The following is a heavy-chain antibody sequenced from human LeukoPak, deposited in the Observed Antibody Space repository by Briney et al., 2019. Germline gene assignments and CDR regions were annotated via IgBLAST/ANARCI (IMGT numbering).Heavy chain of an antibody. CDR3: ARDVALTGTTRGGFDP. CDR1: GFTFSSYG. J-gene: IGHJ5*02. D-gene: IGHD1-20*01. Sequence: GRSLRLSCAASGFTFSSYGMHWVRQAPGKGLEWVAVIWYDGSNKYYADSVKGRFTTSRDNSKNTLYLQMNSLRAEDTAVYYCARDVALTGTTRGGFDPWGQGTLVTVSS. V-gene: IGHV3-33*01. CDR2: IWYDGSNK.